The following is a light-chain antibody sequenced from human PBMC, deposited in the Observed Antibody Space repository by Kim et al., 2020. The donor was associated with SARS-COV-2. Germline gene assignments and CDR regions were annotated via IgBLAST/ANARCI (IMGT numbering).Light chain of an antibody. J-gene: IGLJ3*02. Sequence: SYELTQPSSVSVSLGQTARITCSGDVLAKKYARWFQQKPGQAPVLVIYKDSERPSGIPERFSGSSSGTTVTLTISGAQVEDEADYYCYSAADNNWVFGGG. V-gene: IGLV3-27*01. CDR2: KDS. CDR1: VLAKKY. CDR3: YSAADNNWV.